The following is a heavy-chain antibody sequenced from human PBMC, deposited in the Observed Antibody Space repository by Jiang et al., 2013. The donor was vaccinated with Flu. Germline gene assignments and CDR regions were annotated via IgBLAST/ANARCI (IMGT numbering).Heavy chain of an antibody. CDR1: GGTFSSYA. CDR3: ARTLEWAGVITWFDP. D-gene: IGHD3-10*01. J-gene: IGHJ5*02. Sequence: SVKVSCKASGGTFSSYAISWVRQAPGQGLEWMGGIIPIFGTANYAQKFQGRVTITADESTSTAYMELSSLRSEDTAVYYCARTLEWAGVITWFDPWGQGTLVTVSS. V-gene: IGHV1-69*01. CDR2: IIPIFGTA.